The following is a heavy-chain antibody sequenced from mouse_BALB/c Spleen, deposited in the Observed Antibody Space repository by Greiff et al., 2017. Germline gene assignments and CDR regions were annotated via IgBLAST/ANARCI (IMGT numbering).Heavy chain of an antibody. J-gene: IGHJ2*01. CDR2: ISTYYGNT. Sequence: QVQLKQSGPELVRPGVSVKISCKGSGYTFTDYAMHWVKQSHAKSLEWIGVISTYYGNTNYNQKFKGKATMTVDKSSSTAYMELARLTSEDSAIYYCARGGYDYLYFDYWGQGTTLTVSS. D-gene: IGHD2-4*01. V-gene: IGHV1-67*01. CDR1: GYTFTDYA. CDR3: ARGGYDYLYFDY.